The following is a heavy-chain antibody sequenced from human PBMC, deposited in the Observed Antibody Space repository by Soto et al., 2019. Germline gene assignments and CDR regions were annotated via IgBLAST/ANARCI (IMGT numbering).Heavy chain of an antibody. CDR2: IYHSGST. D-gene: IGHD6-13*01. V-gene: IGHV4-30-2*01. CDR1: GGSISSGGYS. Sequence: PSETLSLTCAVSGGSISSGGYSWSWIRQPPGKGLEWIGYIYHSGSTYYNPSLKSRVTISVDRSKNQFSLKLSSVTAADTAVYYCARVAKYSSSRNCFDPWGQGTLVTVSS. J-gene: IGHJ5*02. CDR3: ARVAKYSSSRNCFDP.